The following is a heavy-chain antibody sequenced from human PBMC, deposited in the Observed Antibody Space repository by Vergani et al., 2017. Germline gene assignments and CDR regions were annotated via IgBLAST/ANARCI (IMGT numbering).Heavy chain of an antibody. J-gene: IGHJ4*02. CDR1: GYTFTSYA. D-gene: IGHD3-16*02. V-gene: IGHV1-3*01. CDR3: ARVGFYDYVWGSYRRRGGYYFDY. Sequence: QVQLVQSGAEVKKPGASVKVSCKASGYTFTSYAMHWVRQAPGQRLEWMGWINAGNGNTKYSQKFQGRVTITRDTSASTAYMELSSLRSEDTAVYYCARVGFYDYVWGSYRRRGGYYFDYWGQGTLVTVSS. CDR2: INAGNGNT.